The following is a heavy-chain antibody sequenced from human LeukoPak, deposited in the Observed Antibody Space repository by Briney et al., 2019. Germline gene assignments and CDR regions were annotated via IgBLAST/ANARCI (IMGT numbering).Heavy chain of an antibody. J-gene: IGHJ5*02. V-gene: IGHV1-18*01. Sequence: GASVKASCKASGYTFTSYGISWVRQAPGQGLEWMGWISAYNGNTNYAQKLQGRVTMTRNTPINTAYMELSSLRSEDTAVYYCARGVTIFGVARNRFDPWGQGTLVTVSS. CDR3: ARGVTIFGVARNRFDP. CDR2: ISAYNGNT. D-gene: IGHD3-3*01. CDR1: GYTFTSYG.